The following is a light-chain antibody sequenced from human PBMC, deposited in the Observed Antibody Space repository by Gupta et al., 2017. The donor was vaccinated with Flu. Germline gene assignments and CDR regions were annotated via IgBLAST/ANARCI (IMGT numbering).Light chain of an antibody. CDR3: QQYGNYSA. CDR1: QSISTW. CDR2: KAS. V-gene: IGKV1-5*03. Sequence: DLQMTHSPSTLSASVGDRVTITWRASQSISTWLAWYQQKPRKAPKLLIYKASSLERGVPSRFSGRGSGTEFTLTISSLQPDDFATYYCQQYGNYSAFGPGTKLEIK. J-gene: IGKJ2*01.